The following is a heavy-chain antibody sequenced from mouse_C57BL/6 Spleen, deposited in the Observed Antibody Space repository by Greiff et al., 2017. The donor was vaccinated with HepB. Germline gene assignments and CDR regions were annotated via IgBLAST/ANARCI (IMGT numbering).Heavy chain of an antibody. CDR2: ISYDGSN. J-gene: IGHJ1*03. D-gene: IGHD1-1*01. CDR3: ARDFLSPLYYGSSYWYFDV. V-gene: IGHV3-6*01. Sequence: DVKLQESGPGLVKPSQSLSLTCSVTGYSITSGYYWNWIRQFPGNKLEWMGYISYDGSNNYNPSLKNRISITRDTSKNQFFLKLNSVTTEDTATYYCARDFLSPLYYGSSYWYFDVWGTGTTVTVSS. CDR1: GYSITSGYY.